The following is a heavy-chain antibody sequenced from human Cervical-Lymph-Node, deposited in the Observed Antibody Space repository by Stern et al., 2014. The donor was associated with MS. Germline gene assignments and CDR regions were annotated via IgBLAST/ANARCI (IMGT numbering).Heavy chain of an antibody. D-gene: IGHD2-21*01. CDR2: LTLLFDAT. V-gene: IGHV1-69*01. Sequence: VQLVESGAEVKKPGSSVKVSCQTSGGTFSTFAIGWVRQAPGQGLEWMGGLTLLFDATNYAQKFQGRLTITADESTRTAYMELSSLRPDDTAMYYCARGDSEAPIYYFDYWGQGTLVTVSS. CDR3: ARGDSEAPIYYFDY. J-gene: IGHJ4*02. CDR1: GGTFSTFA.